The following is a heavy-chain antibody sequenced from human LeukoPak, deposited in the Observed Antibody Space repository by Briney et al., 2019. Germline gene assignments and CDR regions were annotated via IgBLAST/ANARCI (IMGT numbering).Heavy chain of an antibody. CDR1: GGSFNAYY. CDR3: ARATLQLERRPFDY. Sequence: SETLSPTCAVYGGSFNAYYWSWIRQPPGKGLEWIGEINHSGSTNYDSSLKSRVTISVDTSKNQFSLKLSSVTAADTAIYYCARATLQLERRPFDYWGQGTLVTVSS. J-gene: IGHJ4*02. CDR2: INHSGST. V-gene: IGHV4-34*01. D-gene: IGHD1-1*01.